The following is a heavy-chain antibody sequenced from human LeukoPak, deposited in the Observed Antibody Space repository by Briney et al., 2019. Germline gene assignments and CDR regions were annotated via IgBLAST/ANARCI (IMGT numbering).Heavy chain of an antibody. D-gene: IGHD2-2*01. CDR3: ARLGSTISFDY. Sequence: SETLSLTCAVSGYSISSGYYWGWIRQPPGKGLEWIGSIYHSGSTYYNPSLKSRVTISVDTSKNQFSLKLSSVTAADTAVYYCARLGSTISFDYWGQGTLVTVSS. V-gene: IGHV4-38-2*01. J-gene: IGHJ4*02. CDR2: IYHSGST. CDR1: GYSISSGYY.